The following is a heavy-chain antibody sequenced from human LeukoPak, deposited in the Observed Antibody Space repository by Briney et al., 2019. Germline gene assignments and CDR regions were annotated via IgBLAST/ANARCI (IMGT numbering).Heavy chain of an antibody. CDR1: GFTFSSYA. D-gene: IGHD3-10*01. CDR3: AKDQRNYYGSGSNP. J-gene: IGHJ5*02. CDR2: ISGSGGST. V-gene: IGHV3-23*01. Sequence: PGGSLRLSCAASGFTFSSYAMSWVRQAPGKGLERVSAISGSGGSTYYADSVKGRFTISRDNSKNTLYLQMNSLRAEDTAVYYCAKDQRNYYGSGSNPWGQGTLVTVSS.